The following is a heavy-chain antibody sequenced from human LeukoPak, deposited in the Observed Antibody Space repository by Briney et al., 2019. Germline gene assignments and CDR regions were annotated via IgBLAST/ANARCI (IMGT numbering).Heavy chain of an antibody. CDR2: INSDGSST. CDR3: ARGGDNYYDSSGYYSLIPADY. J-gene: IGHJ4*02. CDR1: GFTFSSYW. D-gene: IGHD3-22*01. Sequence: PGGSLRLSCAASGFTFSSYWMHWVRQAPGKGLVWVSRINSDGSSTSYADSVKGRFTISRDNAKNTLYLQMNSLRAEDTAVYYCARGGDNYYDSSGYYSLIPADYWGQGTLVTVSS. V-gene: IGHV3-74*01.